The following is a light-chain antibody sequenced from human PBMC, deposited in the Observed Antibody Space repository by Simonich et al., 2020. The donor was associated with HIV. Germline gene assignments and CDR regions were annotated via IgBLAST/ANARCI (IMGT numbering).Light chain of an antibody. CDR3: QHFGRSPWT. CDR2: GAS. J-gene: IGKJ1*01. V-gene: IGKV3-20*01. CDR1: QSVSSSY. Sequence: EIVLTQSPGTLSLSPVERAPLPCRASQSVSSSYLAWYQQKPGQPPRLLLYGASSRAHGIPNRFSGSGSGTGFTLTISRLEPEDFAVYYCQHFGRSPWTFGQGTKVEIK.